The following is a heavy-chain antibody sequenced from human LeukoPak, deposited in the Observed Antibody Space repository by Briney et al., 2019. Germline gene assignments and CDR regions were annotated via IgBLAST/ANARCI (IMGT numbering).Heavy chain of an antibody. J-gene: IGHJ4*02. D-gene: IGHD3-22*01. Sequence: ASVKVSCKASGGTFSSYAISWVRQAPGQGLEWMGWISAYNGNTNYAQKLQGRVTMTTDTSTSTAYMELRSLRSDDTAVYYCARDPLAAYYYDSSGYYGIDYWGQGTLVTVSS. CDR3: ARDPLAAYYYDSSGYYGIDY. V-gene: IGHV1-18*01. CDR1: GGTFSSYA. CDR2: ISAYNGNT.